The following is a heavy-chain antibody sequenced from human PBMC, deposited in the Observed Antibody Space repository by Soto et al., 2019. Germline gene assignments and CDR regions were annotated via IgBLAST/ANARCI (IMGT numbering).Heavy chain of an antibody. CDR3: AAGRDPSEPYYAFDP. CDR1: GFTFTTSG. V-gene: IGHV1-58*02. Sequence: QMQLVQSGPEVGKPGTSVKVSCKTAGFTFTTSGIHWVRQARGERLECIGWIFVGNGNTNYAQKFQDRVTITRDTSTRTVYMELSTLKSDDTAIYYCAAGRDPSEPYYAFDPWGQGTQVTVSS. D-gene: IGHD1-26*01. J-gene: IGHJ5*02. CDR2: IFVGNGNT.